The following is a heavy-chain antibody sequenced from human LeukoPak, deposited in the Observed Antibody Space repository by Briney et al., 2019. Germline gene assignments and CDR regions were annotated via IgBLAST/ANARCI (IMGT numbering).Heavy chain of an antibody. CDR3: ASIISNYDFWSGYFFDY. CDR1: GYTFTDNY. V-gene: IGHV1-69-2*01. D-gene: IGHD3-3*01. CDR2: VDPEDGET. J-gene: IGHJ4*02. Sequence: GASVKVSCKASGYTFTDNYMHWVQQAPGKGLEWMGRVDPEDGETIYAEKFQGRVTITADTSTDTAYMELSSLRSEDTAVYYCASIISNYDFWSGYFFDYWGQGTLVTVSS.